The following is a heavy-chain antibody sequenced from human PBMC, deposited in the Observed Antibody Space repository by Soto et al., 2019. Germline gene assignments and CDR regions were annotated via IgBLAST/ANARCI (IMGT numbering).Heavy chain of an antibody. V-gene: IGHV3-53*01. CDR1: GFTVSSSY. J-gene: IGHJ4*02. CDR2: IYSGGST. Sequence: EVQLVESGGSLIQPGGSLRLSCAASGFTVSSSYMSWVRQAPGQGLEWVLVIYSGGSTYYADSVKGRLTISRDNSKNTLYLQKNSLRAEDTAVYYCARAPGSSGYSDYFDYWGQGTLVTVSS. D-gene: IGHD3-22*01. CDR3: ARAPGSSGYSDYFDY.